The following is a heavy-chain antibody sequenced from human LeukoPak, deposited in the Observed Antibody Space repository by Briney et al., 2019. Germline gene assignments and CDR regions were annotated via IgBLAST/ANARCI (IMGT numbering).Heavy chain of an antibody. CDR2: INHSGST. CDR1: GGSFSGYY. D-gene: IGHD7-27*01. Sequence: PSETLSLTCAVYGGSFSGYYWSWIRQPPGKGLEWIGEINHSGSTNYNPSLKSRVTISVDTSKNQFSLKLNSVTAADTAVYYCATNTGTVFDYWGQGALVTVSS. J-gene: IGHJ4*02. CDR3: ATNTGTVFDY. V-gene: IGHV4-34*01.